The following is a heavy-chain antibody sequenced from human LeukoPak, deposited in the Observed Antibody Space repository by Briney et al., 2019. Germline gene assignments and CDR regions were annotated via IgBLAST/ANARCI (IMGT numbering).Heavy chain of an antibody. D-gene: IGHD3-22*01. J-gene: IGHJ6*02. Sequence: ASVKVSCKASGYTFTGYYMHWVRQAPGQGLEWMGWINPNSGGTNYAQKFQGRVTMTRDTSISTAYMELSRLRSDDTAVYYCARELVVTPFYYYYYGMDVWGQGTTATVSS. CDR2: INPNSGGT. V-gene: IGHV1-2*02. CDR1: GYTFTGYY. CDR3: ARELVVTPFYYYYYGMDV.